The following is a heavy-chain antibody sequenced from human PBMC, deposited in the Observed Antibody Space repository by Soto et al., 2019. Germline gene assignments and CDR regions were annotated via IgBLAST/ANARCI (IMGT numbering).Heavy chain of an antibody. D-gene: IGHD4-4*01. J-gene: IGHJ6*02. Sequence: GGSLRLSCVTSGFTFSSYVMHWVRQSPGKGLEWVSLISYDGSDKYYADSVKGRFTISRDNSKYTLYLQMNSLRAEDTAVYYCAKVAGSNPYYYYYYSMDVWGQGTTVTVSS. CDR2: ISYDGSDK. CDR3: AKVAGSNPYYYYYYSMDV. CDR1: GFTFSSYV. V-gene: IGHV3-30*18.